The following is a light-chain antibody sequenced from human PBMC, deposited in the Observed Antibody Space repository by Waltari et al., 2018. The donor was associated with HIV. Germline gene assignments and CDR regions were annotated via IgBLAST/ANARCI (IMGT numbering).Light chain of an antibody. Sequence: DIVMTQSPDSLAVSLGERATINCKSSQSVLYSSNNKNYLAWYHQKPGQPPKLLIDWASTRESGVPDRFSGSGSGTDFTLTISSLQAEDVAVYYCQQYYSTPPTFGQGTKLEIK. V-gene: IGKV4-1*01. CDR2: WAS. CDR1: QSVLYSSNNKNY. J-gene: IGKJ2*01. CDR3: QQYYSTPPT.